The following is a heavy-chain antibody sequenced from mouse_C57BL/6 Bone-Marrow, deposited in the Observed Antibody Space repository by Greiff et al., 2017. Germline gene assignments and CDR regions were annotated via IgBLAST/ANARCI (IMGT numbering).Heavy chain of an antibody. CDR3: ARSPIYYYGRGTLYAMDY. D-gene: IGHD1-1*01. Sequence: QVQLKQSGPGLVQPSQSLSITCTVSGFSLTSYGVHWVRQSPGKGLEWLGVIWSGGSTGYNAAFISRLSISKDNSKSIVFFKMNSLQADDTAIYYCARSPIYYYGRGTLYAMDYWGQGTSVTVSS. CDR2: IWSGGST. CDR1: GFSLTSYG. V-gene: IGHV2-2*01. J-gene: IGHJ4*01.